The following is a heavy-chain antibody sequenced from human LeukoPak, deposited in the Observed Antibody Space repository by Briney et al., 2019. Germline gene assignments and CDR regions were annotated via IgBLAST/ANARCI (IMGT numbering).Heavy chain of an antibody. CDR1: GFTFSSYA. CDR3: ASVGAYGDYWDSQSDY. D-gene: IGHD4-17*01. Sequence: PGGSLRLSCAASGFTFSSYAMSWVCQAPGKWLEWVSVISGSGGSTHYADSVKGRFTISRDNPKNTLYLQMNSLRAEDTAVYYCASVGAYGDYWDSQSDYWGQGTLVTVSS. CDR2: ISGSGGST. V-gene: IGHV3-23*01. J-gene: IGHJ4*02.